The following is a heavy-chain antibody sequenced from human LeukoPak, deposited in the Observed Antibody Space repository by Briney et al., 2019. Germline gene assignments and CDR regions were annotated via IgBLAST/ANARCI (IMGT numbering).Heavy chain of an antibody. D-gene: IGHD6-13*01. CDR2: ISSSGSPI. V-gene: IGHV3-48*01. CDR1: GFTFGSYN. J-gene: IGHJ4*02. Sequence: GGSLRLSCAASGFTFGSYNMNWVRQAPGKGLEWLSYISSSGSPIYYADSVKGRFTISRDNAKNSLYLQMNSLRAEDTALYHCARDFREEQQLDYWGQGTLVTVSS. CDR3: ARDFREEQQLDY.